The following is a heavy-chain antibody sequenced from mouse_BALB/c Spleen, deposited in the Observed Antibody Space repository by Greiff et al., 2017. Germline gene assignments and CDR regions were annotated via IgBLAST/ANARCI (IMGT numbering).Heavy chain of an antibody. D-gene: IGHD2-3*01. CDR3: ASSDGYRPFDY. Sequence: EVQLVESGGGLVQPGGSRKLSCAASGFTFSSFGMHWVRQAPEKGLEWVAYISSGSSTIYYADTVKGRFTISRDNTKNTLFLQMTSLRSEDTAMYYCASSDGYRPFDYWGQGTLVTVSA. J-gene: IGHJ3*01. CDR1: GFTFSSFG. V-gene: IGHV5-17*02. CDR2: ISSGSSTI.